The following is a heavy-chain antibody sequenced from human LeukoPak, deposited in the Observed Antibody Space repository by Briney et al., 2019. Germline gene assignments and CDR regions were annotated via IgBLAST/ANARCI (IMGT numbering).Heavy chain of an antibody. J-gene: IGHJ6*02. CDR3: ARVRHTPYYYGMDV. CDR1: GGSISSGSYY. Sequence: SETLSLTCTVSGGSISSGSYYWSWIRQPAGTGLEWIGRIYTSGSTNYNPSLKSRVTISVDTSKNQFSLKLSSVTAADTAVYYCARVRHTPYYYGMDVWGQGTTVTVSS. V-gene: IGHV4-61*02. CDR2: IYTSGST. D-gene: IGHD2-21*01.